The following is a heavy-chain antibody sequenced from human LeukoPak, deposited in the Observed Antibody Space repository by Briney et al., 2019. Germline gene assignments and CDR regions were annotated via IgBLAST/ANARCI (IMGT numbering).Heavy chain of an antibody. CDR1: GGSINNYY. CDR2: IYTRGST. J-gene: IGHJ3*02. Sequence: SETLSLTCTVSGGSINNYYWSWIRQPAGKGLEWIGRIYTRGSTNYNPSLKSRVTMSVDTSKNQFSLKLSSVTAADTAVYYCARGRDCIADICSGGAASEIWGQGTMVSVSS. D-gene: IGHD2-21*02. V-gene: IGHV4-4*07. CDR3: ARGRDCIADICSGGAASEI.